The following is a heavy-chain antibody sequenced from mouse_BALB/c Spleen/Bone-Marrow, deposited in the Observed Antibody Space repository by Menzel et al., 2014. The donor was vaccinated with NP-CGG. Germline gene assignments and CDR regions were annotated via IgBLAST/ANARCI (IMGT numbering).Heavy chain of an antibody. D-gene: IGHD2-4*01. CDR1: GFNIKDTY. CDR3: AKYGGLRYAMDY. V-gene: IGHV14-3*02. J-gene: IGHJ4*01. Sequence: EVQLQQSGADLVKPGASVKLSCTASGFNIKDTYMHWVKQRPEQGLEWIGRIDPANGNTKYDPKFQGKATITADTSSNTAYLQLSSLTSEDTAVYYCAKYGGLRYAMDYWGQGTSVTVSS. CDR2: IDPANGNT.